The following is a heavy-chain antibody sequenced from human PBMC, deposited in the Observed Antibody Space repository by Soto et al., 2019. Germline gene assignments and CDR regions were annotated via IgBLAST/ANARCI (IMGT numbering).Heavy chain of an antibody. D-gene: IGHD7-27*01. CDR1: GFAFSTYS. J-gene: IGHJ4*02. Sequence: EVQLVDSGGGLVKPGGSLRLSWAGSGFAFSTYSMNWVRQAPGKGLEWVSSISSSSSSIYYADSVKGRFTISRDNAKNSLYLQMNSLRAEDTAVYYCARDSLTGYDYWGQGTLVTVSS. V-gene: IGHV3-21*01. CDR2: ISSSSSSI. CDR3: ARDSLTGYDY.